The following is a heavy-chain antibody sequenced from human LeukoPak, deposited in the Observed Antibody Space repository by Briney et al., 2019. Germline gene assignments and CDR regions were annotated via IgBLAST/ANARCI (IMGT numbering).Heavy chain of an antibody. J-gene: IGHJ6*03. Sequence: SETLSLTCAVYGGSFSGYYWSWIRQPPGKGLEWIGEINHSGSTNYNPSLKSRVTISVDTSKNQFSLKLSSVTAADTAVYYCAIGPGHYYGSGNNYYYYYMDVWGKGTTVTVSS. V-gene: IGHV4-34*01. CDR3: AIGPGHYYGSGNNYYYYYMDV. CDR2: INHSGST. D-gene: IGHD3-10*01. CDR1: GGSFSGYY.